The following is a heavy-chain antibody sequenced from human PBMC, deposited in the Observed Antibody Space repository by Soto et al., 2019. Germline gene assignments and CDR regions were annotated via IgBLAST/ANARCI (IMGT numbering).Heavy chain of an antibody. CDR1: GGTFSSYT. V-gene: IGHV1-69*08. D-gene: IGHD4-17*01. Sequence: QVQLVQSGAEVKKPGSSVKVSCKASGGTFSSYTISWVRQAPGQGLEWMGRIIPILGIANYAQKFQGRVTITADKSTSTAYMELSSLRSEDTAVYYCARDLDDMGYGYYVHHPFDYWGQGTLVTVSS. CDR2: IIPILGIA. J-gene: IGHJ4*02. CDR3: ARDLDDMGYGYYVHHPFDY.